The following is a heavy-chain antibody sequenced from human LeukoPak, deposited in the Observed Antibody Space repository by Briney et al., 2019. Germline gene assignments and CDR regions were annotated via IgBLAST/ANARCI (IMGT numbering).Heavy chain of an antibody. J-gene: IGHJ4*02. Sequence: GGSLRLSCTASGFIFADYAMSWFRQAPGKGLEWVGFIRSRAYGGTTDYAASVNGRFTISRDDSNSIAYLQMNSLKTEDTAVYYCTTDGGDILTGYFYWGQGTLVTVSS. CDR1: GFIFADYA. CDR3: TTDGGDILTGYFY. V-gene: IGHV3-49*03. D-gene: IGHD3-9*01. CDR2: IRSRAYGGTT.